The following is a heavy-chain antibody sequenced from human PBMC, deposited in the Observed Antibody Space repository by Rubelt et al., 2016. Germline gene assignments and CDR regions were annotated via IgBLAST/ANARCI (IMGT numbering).Heavy chain of an antibody. V-gene: IGHV1-69*04. CDR2: IIPFLGKP. D-gene: IGHD3-3*01. J-gene: IGHJ6*02. CDR3: ARDRITIFDYYSMDV. Sequence: EVRKPGSSVKVSCKASGVTFSSSPMSWVRQAPGQGLEWMGRIIPFLGKPNYAQKFQGRVTITADKSTSTAYMELRSLRSDDTAVYYCARDRITIFDYYSMDVWGQGTTVTVSS. CDR1: GVTFSSSP.